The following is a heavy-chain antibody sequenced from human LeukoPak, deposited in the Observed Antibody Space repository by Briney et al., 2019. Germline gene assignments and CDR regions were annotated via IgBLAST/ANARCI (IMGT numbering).Heavy chain of an antibody. V-gene: IGHV4-59*01. CDR1: GGSISGYY. CDR2: IYYSGST. J-gene: IGHJ4*02. D-gene: IGHD5-18*01. CDR3: ARGGYSYGVIDY. Sequence: SETLSLTCTVSGGSISGYYWSWIRQPPGKGLEWIGYIYYSGSTNYNPSLKSRVTISVDTSKNQFSLKLSSVTAADTAMYYCARGGYSYGVIDYWGQGTLVTVSS.